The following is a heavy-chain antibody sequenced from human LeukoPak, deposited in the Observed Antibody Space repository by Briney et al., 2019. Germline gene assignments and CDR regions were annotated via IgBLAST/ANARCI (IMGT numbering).Heavy chain of an antibody. Sequence: GGSLRLSCSASGFSFSNYAMHWVRQAPGKGLEYVSIISTNGITYYADSVMGRFTISRDNSRNTLYLQMSSLRPEDTAVYYCVTASTGNTGGFDYWGQGTLVTVSS. J-gene: IGHJ4*02. CDR1: GFSFSNYA. D-gene: IGHD3-9*01. V-gene: IGHV3-64D*09. CDR3: VTASTGNTGGFDY. CDR2: ISTNGIT.